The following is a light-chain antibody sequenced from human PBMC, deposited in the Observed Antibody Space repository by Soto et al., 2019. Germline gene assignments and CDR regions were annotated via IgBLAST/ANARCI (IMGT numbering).Light chain of an antibody. Sequence: QSALTQPPSASGSPGQSVTMSCTGTSSDVGGYNYVSWYQHHPGKAPKLMIYEVNKRPSGVPDRFSGSKSGNTASLTVSGLQSEDEADYYCSSYAGSNNYVFGTGTKVTVL. V-gene: IGLV2-8*01. J-gene: IGLJ1*01. CDR3: SSYAGSNNYV. CDR2: EVN. CDR1: SSDVGGYNY.